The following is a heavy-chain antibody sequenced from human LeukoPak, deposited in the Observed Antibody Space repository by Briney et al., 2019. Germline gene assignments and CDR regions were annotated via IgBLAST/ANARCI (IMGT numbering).Heavy chain of an antibody. J-gene: IGHJ4*02. V-gene: IGHV1-2*02. CDR3: VREAGPLD. CDR2: VNPNTGGT. Sequence: ASVKVSCKASGYTFTGYYINWVRQAPGQAPEWVGWVNPNTGGTRYAQKFQGRVTMTRDTSITSAFMELRGLTFDDTAVFYCVREAGPLDWGQGTLVTVSS. CDR1: GYTFTGYY.